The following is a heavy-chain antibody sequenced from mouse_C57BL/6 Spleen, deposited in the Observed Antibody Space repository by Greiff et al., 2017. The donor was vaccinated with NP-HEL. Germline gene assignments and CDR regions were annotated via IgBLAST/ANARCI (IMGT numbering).Heavy chain of an antibody. CDR2: IFPGSGST. J-gene: IGHJ1*03. Sequence: QVQLQQSGPELVKPGASVKISCKASGYTFTDYYINWVKQRPGQGLEWIGWIFPGSGSTYYNEKFKGKATLTVDKSSSTAYMLLSSLTSEDSAVYFCARKGAAYYSNYDWYFDVWGTGTTVTVSS. D-gene: IGHD2-5*01. V-gene: IGHV1-75*01. CDR1: GYTFTDYY. CDR3: ARKGAAYYSNYDWYFDV.